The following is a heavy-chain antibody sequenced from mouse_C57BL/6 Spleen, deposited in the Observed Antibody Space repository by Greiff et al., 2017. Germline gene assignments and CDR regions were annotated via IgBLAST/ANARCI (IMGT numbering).Heavy chain of an antibody. CDR1: GYAFSSSW. V-gene: IGHV1-82*01. Sequence: VQLQQSGPELVKPGASVKISCKASGYAFSSSWMNWVKQRPGKGLEWIGRIYPGDGDTNYNGKFKGKATLTADKSSSTAYMQLSSLTSEDSAVYFCARWWYGDLGVDAMGYWGQGTPVTVS. CDR3: ARWWYGDLGVDAMGY. J-gene: IGHJ4*01. CDR2: IYPGDGDT. D-gene: IGHD2-13*01.